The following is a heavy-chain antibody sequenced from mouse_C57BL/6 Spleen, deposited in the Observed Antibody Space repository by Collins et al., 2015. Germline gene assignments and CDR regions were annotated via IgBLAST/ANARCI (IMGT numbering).Heavy chain of an antibody. CDR3: ATGDYDEGYFDV. CDR2: INTYSGVP. D-gene: IGHD2-4*01. CDR1: GYTFTTYG. J-gene: IGHJ1*03. V-gene: IGHV9-3*01. Sequence: QIQLVQSGPELKKPGETVKISCKASGYTFTTYGMSWVKQAPGKGLKWMGWINTYSGVPTYADDFKGRFAFSLETSASTAYLQINNLKNEDTATYFCATGDYDEGYFDVWGTGTTVTVSS.